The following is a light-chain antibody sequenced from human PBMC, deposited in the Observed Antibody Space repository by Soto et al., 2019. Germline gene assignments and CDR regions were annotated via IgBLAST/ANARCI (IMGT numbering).Light chain of an antibody. Sequence: QSALTQPASVSGSPGQSITISCTGTSSDVGGYNYVSWYQHHPGKAPKLMIYEVSNRPSGVSNRFSGSKSGNTASLTISGLHADDEADYYCNSYTSSTTLVFGGGTKLTVL. J-gene: IGLJ2*01. V-gene: IGLV2-14*01. CDR3: NSYTSSTTLV. CDR2: EVS. CDR1: SSDVGGYNY.